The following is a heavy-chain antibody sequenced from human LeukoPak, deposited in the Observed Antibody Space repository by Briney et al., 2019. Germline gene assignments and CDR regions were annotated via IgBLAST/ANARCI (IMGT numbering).Heavy chain of an antibody. Sequence: GGSLRLSCAASGFTFSNYWMTWVRQAPGQGLEWVANIKGDGSKIHYVDSVKGRFTTSRDHAKNSVYLQMNSLRAEDTAVYYCAKDLSLTPITIFGVVIRDHDAFDIWGQGTMVTVSS. J-gene: IGHJ3*02. CDR1: GFTFSNYW. D-gene: IGHD3-3*01. CDR2: IKGDGSKI. CDR3: AKDLSLTPITIFGVVIRDHDAFDI. V-gene: IGHV3-7*01.